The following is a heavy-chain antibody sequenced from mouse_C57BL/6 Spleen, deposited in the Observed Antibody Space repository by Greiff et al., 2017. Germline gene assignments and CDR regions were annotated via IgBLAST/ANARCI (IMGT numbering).Heavy chain of an antibody. CDR1: GYTFTSYW. V-gene: IGHV1-64*01. Sequence: QVQLQQPGAELVKPGASVKLSCKASGYTFTSYWMHWVKQRPGQGLEWIGMIHPNSGSTNYNEKFKSKATLTVDKSSSTAYMQLSSLTAEDSAFYYCARSGDDRRNYFDYWGQGTTLTVSS. CDR3: ARSGDDRRNYFDY. J-gene: IGHJ2*01. D-gene: IGHD3-1*01. CDR2: IHPNSGST.